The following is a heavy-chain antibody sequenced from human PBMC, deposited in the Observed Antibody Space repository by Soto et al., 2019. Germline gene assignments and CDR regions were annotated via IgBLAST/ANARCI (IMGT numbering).Heavy chain of an antibody. CDR1: GYTFISYG. J-gene: IGHJ4*02. CDR2: ISGYNGIT. V-gene: IGHV1-18*04. Sequence: QIQLVQSGAEVKKPGASVKVSCKASGYTFISYGITWVRQAPGQGLEWMGWISGYNGITNYAQNVQGRVTMTTDTSTRTAYMELRSLRSDDTAVYFCARAKDLEYSSSWGSFDYWGQGTLVTVSS. D-gene: IGHD6-13*01. CDR3: ARAKDLEYSSSWGSFDY.